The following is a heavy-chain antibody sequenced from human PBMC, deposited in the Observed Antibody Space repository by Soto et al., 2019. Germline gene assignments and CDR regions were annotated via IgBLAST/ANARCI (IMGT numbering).Heavy chain of an antibody. J-gene: IGHJ3*02. CDR3: ARVWGYSYGLASDI. Sequence: PSETLSLTCAVSGDSISSGGFSWGWIRQPPGKGLEWIGYIYHSGSTYYNPSLKSRVTISVDRSKSQFSLKLSSVTAADTAVYYCARVWGYSYGLASDIWGQGTMVTVSS. CDR2: IYHSGST. D-gene: IGHD5-18*01. CDR1: GDSISSGGFS. V-gene: IGHV4-30-2*01.